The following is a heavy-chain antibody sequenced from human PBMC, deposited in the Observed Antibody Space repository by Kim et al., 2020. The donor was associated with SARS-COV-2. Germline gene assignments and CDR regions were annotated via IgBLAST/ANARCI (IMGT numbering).Heavy chain of an antibody. CDR2: IMPSVGIA. CDR1: GDTFSNYA. J-gene: IGHJ6*03. V-gene: IGHV1-69*10. Sequence: SVKVSCKASGDTFSNYALSWVRQAPGQGLEWMGRIMPSVGIADYAQKLQGRVTLTTDKSTSTAYMELSSLRSEDTAVYYCARSGISSPYDYYLDVWGKGTTVTVSS. D-gene: IGHD3-16*01. CDR3: ARSGISSPYDYYLDV.